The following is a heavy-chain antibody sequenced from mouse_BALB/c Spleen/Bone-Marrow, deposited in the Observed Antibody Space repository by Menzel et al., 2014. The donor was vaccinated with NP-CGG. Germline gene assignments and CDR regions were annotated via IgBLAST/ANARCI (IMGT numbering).Heavy chain of an antibody. V-gene: IGHV1S132*01. D-gene: IGHD2-10*02. Sequence: VMLVESGAELVKPGASVKLSCKTSGYTSTSYWIQWVKQRPGQGLGWIGEIFPGTVTPYYNEKFKGKATLTIDTSSSTASMQLSSLTSEDSAVYFCARRGYGYLDYWGQGTTLTVSS. J-gene: IGHJ2*01. CDR3: ARRGYGYLDY. CDR1: GYTSTSYW. CDR2: IFPGTVTP.